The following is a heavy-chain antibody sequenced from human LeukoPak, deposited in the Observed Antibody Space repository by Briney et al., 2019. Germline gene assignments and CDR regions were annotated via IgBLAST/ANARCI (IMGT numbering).Heavy chain of an antibody. CDR2: IRNKANSYTT. V-gene: IGHV3-72*01. J-gene: IGHJ4*02. D-gene: IGHD2-2*01. CDR3: ARDTSVSFDY. CDR1: GFTFSDHA. Sequence: PGGSLILSCAASGFTFSDHAMDWVRQAPGKGLEWVGRIRNKANSYTTDYAASVKGRFTISRDDSKSSLYLQMNSLKTEDTAVYYCARDTSVSFDYWGRGTLVTVSS.